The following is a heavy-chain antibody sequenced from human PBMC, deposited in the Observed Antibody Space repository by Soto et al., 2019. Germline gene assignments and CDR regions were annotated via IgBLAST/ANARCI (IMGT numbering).Heavy chain of an antibody. CDR1: GGSISSGGYY. CDR3: ARVGISSSDAFDI. D-gene: IGHD6-6*01. Sequence: KASETLSLTCSVSGGSISSGGYYWSWIRQLPGKDLEWIGYIYHSGNTYYNSSLKSRLTISVDTSKNQFSLKLTSVTAADTAVYYCARVGISSSDAFDIWGQGTMVTGSS. V-gene: IGHV4-31*03. J-gene: IGHJ3*02. CDR2: IYHSGNT.